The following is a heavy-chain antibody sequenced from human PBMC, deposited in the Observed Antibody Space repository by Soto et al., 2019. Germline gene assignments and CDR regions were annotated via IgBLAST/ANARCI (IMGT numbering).Heavy chain of an antibody. J-gene: IGHJ5*02. D-gene: IGHD4-17*01. CDR3: ARDRPLSYGDYLSGWFDP. Sequence: GGSLRLSCAASGFTFSSYGMHWVRQAPGKGLEWVAVIWYDGSNKYYADSVKGRFTISRDNSKNTLYLQMNSLRAEDTAVYYCARDRPLSYGDYLSGWFDPWGQGTLVTVSS. CDR1: GFTFSSYG. V-gene: IGHV3-33*01. CDR2: IWYDGSNK.